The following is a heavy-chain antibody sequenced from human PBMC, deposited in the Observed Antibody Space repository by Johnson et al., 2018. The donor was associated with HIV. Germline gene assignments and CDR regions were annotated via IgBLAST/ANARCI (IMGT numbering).Heavy chain of an antibody. CDR3: AKQYSSSWYGNAFDI. V-gene: IGHV3-9*01. D-gene: IGHD6-13*01. J-gene: IGHJ3*02. Sequence: VESGGVLVQPGRSLRLSCAASGFTFDDYAMHWVRQAPGKGLEWVSGISWNRGSIGYADSVKGRFTISRDNAKNSLYLQMNSLRAEDTALYYCAKQYSSSWYGNAFDIWGQGTMVTVSS. CDR2: ISWNRGSI. CDR1: GFTFDDYA.